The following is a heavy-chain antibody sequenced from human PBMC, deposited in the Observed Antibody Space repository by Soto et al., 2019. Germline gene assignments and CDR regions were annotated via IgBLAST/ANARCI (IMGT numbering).Heavy chain of an antibody. CDR3: ARGNALDI. J-gene: IGHJ6*02. Sequence: SVKFSCNASVGTFSSFAINWVRQAPGQGPEWMGGTIPILGTANYAQKFQGRVTIIADETTNTASLELTSLRSEDTAVYYCARGNALDIWGQGTTVTVSS. CDR1: VGTFSSFA. V-gene: IGHV1-69*13. CDR2: TIPILGTA.